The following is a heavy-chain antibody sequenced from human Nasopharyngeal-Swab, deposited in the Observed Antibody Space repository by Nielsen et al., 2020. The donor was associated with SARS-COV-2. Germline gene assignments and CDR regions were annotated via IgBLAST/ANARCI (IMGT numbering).Heavy chain of an antibody. J-gene: IGHJ4*02. V-gene: IGHV4-4*02. CDR1: GGSLISNYW. Sequence: GSLRLSCAVSGGSLISNYWWTWVRQSPGKGLEWIGEINHHGNINYNPSLKSRVTISVDQSKNHFSLTLDSVTGADMAVYYCARAVRLYYYGSGSFHDWGQGALVTVSS. D-gene: IGHD3-10*01. CDR3: ARAVRLYYYGSGSFHD. CDR2: INHHGNI.